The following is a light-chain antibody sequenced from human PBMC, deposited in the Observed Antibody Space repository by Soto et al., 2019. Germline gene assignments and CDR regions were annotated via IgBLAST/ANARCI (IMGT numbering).Light chain of an antibody. V-gene: IGLV2-23*01. CDR1: STHVGSYNL. CDR3: CSYAGSSTDVV. CDR2: EGS. J-gene: IGLJ2*01. Sequence: QYALTQPASVSGSPGQSITISCTGTSTHVGSYNLVSWYQQHPGKAPKLMIYEGSKRPSGVSNRFSGSKSGNTASLTISGLQAEDEADYYCCSYAGSSTDVVFGGGTKLTVL.